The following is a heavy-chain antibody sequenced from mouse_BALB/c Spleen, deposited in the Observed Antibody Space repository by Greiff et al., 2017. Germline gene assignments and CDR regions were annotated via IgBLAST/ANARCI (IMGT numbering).Heavy chain of an antibody. J-gene: IGHJ2*01. V-gene: IGHV1-69*02. CDR3: ARLGDYFDY. Sequence: QVQLKQPGAELVKPGAPVKLSCKASGYTFTSFWMNWVKQRPGRGLEWIGRIDPSDSETHYNQKFKDKATLTVDKSSSTAYIQLSSLTSEDSAVYYCARLGDYFDYWGQGTTLTVSS. CDR1: GYTFTSFW. D-gene: IGHD3-3*01. CDR2: IDPSDSET.